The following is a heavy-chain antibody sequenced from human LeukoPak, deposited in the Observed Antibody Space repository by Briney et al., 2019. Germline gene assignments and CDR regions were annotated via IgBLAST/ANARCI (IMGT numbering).Heavy chain of an antibody. J-gene: IGHJ2*01. D-gene: IGHD7-27*01. CDR1: GGSFSGYY. CDR3: ARLNGGSGWYFDL. CDR2: INHSGST. Sequence: SETLSLTCAVYGGSFSGYYWSWIRQPPGKGLEWIGEINHSGSTNYNPSLKSRVTISVDTSKNQFSLKLSSVTAADTAVYYCARLNGGSGWYFDLWGRGTLVTVSS. V-gene: IGHV4-34*01.